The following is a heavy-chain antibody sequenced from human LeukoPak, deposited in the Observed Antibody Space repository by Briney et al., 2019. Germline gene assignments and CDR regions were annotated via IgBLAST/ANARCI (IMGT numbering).Heavy chain of an antibody. CDR2: IYYSGST. V-gene: IGHV4-30-4*01. CDR1: GGSISSGDYY. J-gene: IGHJ5*02. D-gene: IGHD6-13*01. CDR3: ARVPLGIAAAATGS. Sequence: SQTLSLTCTVSGGSISSGDYYWSWIRQPPGKGLEWIGYIYYSGSTYYNPSPKSRVTISVDTSKNQFSLKLSSVTAADTAVYYCARVPLGIAAAATGSWGQGTLVTVSS.